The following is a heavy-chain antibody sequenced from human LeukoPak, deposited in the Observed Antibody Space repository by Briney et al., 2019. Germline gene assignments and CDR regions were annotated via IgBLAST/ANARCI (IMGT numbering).Heavy chain of an antibody. D-gene: IGHD3-16*02. CDR2: ISGYSGNT. Sequence: ASVTVSCKAYGYTFSNYGITWGRQAPGQGLEWMGWISGYSGNTKYAQKLQGRLTMTTDTSTSTAYMELRSIRPDDTAVFYCARDGLSLPSDYWGRGTLVTVTS. CDR3: ARDGLSLPSDY. J-gene: IGHJ4*02. CDR1: GYTFSNYG. V-gene: IGHV1-18*01.